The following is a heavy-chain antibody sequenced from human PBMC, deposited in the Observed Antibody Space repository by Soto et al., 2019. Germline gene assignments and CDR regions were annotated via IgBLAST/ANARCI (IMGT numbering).Heavy chain of an antibody. CDR3: ASLTAMVPHFDY. CDR2: IYYSGST. Sequence: QLQLQESGPGLVKPSETLSLTCTVSGGSISSSNYYWGWIRQPPGKGLEWIGTIYYSGSTYYNPSLQRQITISVDTSKNQFSLKLNSVSAAYTAVDYLASLTAMVPHFDYSGQGTLVTVSS. CDR1: GGSISSSNYY. J-gene: IGHJ4*02. D-gene: IGHD5-18*01. V-gene: IGHV4-39*01.